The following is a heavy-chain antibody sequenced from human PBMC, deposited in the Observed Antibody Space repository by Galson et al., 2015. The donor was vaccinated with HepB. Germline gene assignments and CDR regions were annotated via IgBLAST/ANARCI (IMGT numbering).Heavy chain of an antibody. Sequence: SLRLSCAASGFIFSTYGMHWVRQAPGKGLEWLAVISYDGSNKYFPDSVKGRFTISRDNAKNTLYLQMNSLRAEDTAVYYCAKGYYFSSGSFDYWGQGTLVTVSS. D-gene: IGHD3-10*01. CDR1: GFIFSTYG. CDR2: ISYDGSNK. CDR3: AKGYYFSSGSFDY. V-gene: IGHV3-30*18. J-gene: IGHJ4*02.